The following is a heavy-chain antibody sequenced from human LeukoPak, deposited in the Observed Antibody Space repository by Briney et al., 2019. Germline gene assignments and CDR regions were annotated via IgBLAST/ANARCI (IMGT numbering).Heavy chain of an antibody. CDR1: GFTFNNYW. CDR2: INGDGSST. D-gene: IGHD3-10*01. J-gene: IGHJ4*02. Sequence: GGSLRLSCAASGFTFNNYWTHWVRQAPGKGLVWVSRINGDGSSTNYADSVKGRFTISRDNAKNTLNLQMNSLRAEDAAVYYCTRGSYTLTTIDYWGQGTLVTVSS. CDR3: TRGSYTLTTIDY. V-gene: IGHV3-74*01.